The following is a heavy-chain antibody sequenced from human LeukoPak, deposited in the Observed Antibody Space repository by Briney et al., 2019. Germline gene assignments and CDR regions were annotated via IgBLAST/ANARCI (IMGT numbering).Heavy chain of an antibody. J-gene: IGHJ4*02. CDR3: AKDHFISGSYLTCNFDY. Sequence: PGGSLRLSCAASGFTFSSYAMSWVRQAPGKGLEWVSAISGSGGSTYYADSVKGRFTISRDNSKNTLYLQMNSLRAEDTAVYYCAKDHFISGSYLTCNFDYWGQGTLVTVSS. D-gene: IGHD1-26*01. CDR2: ISGSGGST. CDR1: GFTFSSYA. V-gene: IGHV3-23*01.